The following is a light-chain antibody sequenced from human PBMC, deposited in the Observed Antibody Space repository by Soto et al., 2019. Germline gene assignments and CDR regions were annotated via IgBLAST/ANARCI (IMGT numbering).Light chain of an antibody. CDR2: AAS. V-gene: IGKV3-20*01. J-gene: IGKJ2*01. CDR3: QQYGNLMYT. CDR1: QGVGSDY. Sequence: DIELTQSPGTLSLSPGERATITCRASQGVGSDYLAWYQQKRGHAHRLLMYAASSRATGIPDRFSGSGSGTDFTLTISRLEPEDAAVYYCQQYGNLMYTFGQGTKLEIK.